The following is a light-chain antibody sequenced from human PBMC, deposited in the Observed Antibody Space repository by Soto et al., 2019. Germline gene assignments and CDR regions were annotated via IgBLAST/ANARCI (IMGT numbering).Light chain of an antibody. J-gene: IGLJ3*02. CDR3: QSYDSSLSASV. Sequence: QPVLTQPPSVSGAPGQRVTISCTGSSSNIGAGYDVHWYQQVTGTAPKLLIYVNNNRPSGVPDRFSGSKSDTSASLVITGLQAEDEADYYCQSYDSSLSASVFGGGTKVTVL. CDR2: VNN. V-gene: IGLV1-40*01. CDR1: SSNIGAGYD.